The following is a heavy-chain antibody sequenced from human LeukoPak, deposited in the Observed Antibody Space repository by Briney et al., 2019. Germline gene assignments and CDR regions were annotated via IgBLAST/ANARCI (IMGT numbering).Heavy chain of an antibody. J-gene: IGHJ4*02. V-gene: IGHV4-39*07. CDR2: IYHSGST. CDR3: AITTVTFDY. CDR1: GGSISSSSYY. Sequence: SETLSLTCTVSGGSISSSSYYWGWIRQPPGKGLEWIGSIYHSGSTYYNPSLKSRVTISVDTSKNQFSLKLSSVTAADTAVYYCAITTVTFDYWGQGTLVTVSS. D-gene: IGHD4-17*01.